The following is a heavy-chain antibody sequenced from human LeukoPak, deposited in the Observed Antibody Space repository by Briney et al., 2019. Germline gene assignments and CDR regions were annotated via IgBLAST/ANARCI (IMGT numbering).Heavy chain of an antibody. CDR3: ARFTPQGYGWGGYNRFDP. V-gene: IGHV4-39*07. CDR1: GVSISSGSNY. CDR2: IYSSGGT. D-gene: IGHD3-16*01. Sequence: SETLSLTCSVSGVSISSGSNYWGWIRQPPGKTLEWIGSIYSSGGTYYNPSLKSRAIILIDTAKNHVSLNLSSVTAADTAVYYCARFTPQGYGWGGYNRFDPWGQGTLVTVSS. J-gene: IGHJ5*02.